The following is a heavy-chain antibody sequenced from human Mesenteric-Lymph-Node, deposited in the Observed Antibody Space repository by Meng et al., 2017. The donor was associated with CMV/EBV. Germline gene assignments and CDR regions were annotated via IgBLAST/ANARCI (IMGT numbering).Heavy chain of an antibody. Sequence: SGFPFRDYYMRWIRQAPGKGLEWVSYIVDTGSNMYYADSVKGRFAISRDNAKNSLYLQMNSLRAEDTAVYYCARDRDILTGPYYFDYWGQGTLVTVSS. CDR3: ARDRDILTGPYYFDY. CDR1: GFPFRDYY. V-gene: IGHV3-11*04. J-gene: IGHJ4*02. D-gene: IGHD3-9*01. CDR2: IVDTGSNM.